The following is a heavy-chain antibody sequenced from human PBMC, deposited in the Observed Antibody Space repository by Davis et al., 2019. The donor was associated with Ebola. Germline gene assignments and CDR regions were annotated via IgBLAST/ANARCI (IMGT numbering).Heavy chain of an antibody. D-gene: IGHD2-15*01. J-gene: IGHJ6*02. V-gene: IGHV3-23*01. CDR3: AKVDCSGGSCYGMDV. CDR2: ISGSGGST. CDR1: RLTFSSYA. Sequence: GESLKISCAASRLTFSSYAMSWVRQAPGKGLEWVSAISGSGGSTYYADSVKGRFTISRDNSKNTLYLQMNSLRAEDTAVYYCAKVDCSGGSCYGMDVWGQGTTVTVSS.